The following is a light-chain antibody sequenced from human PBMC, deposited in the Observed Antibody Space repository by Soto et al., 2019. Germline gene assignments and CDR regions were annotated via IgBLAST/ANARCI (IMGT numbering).Light chain of an antibody. CDR1: QSISSY. CDR2: AAS. CDR3: QQSYSTLRLT. V-gene: IGKV1-39*01. J-gene: IGKJ4*01. Sequence: DIQMTQSPSSLSASVGDRVTITCRASQSISSYLNWYQQKPGKAPKLLIYAASSLQSGVPSRFSGSGSGTDFTLTISSLQPEDFATYYCQQSYSTLRLTFGGGTRWISN.